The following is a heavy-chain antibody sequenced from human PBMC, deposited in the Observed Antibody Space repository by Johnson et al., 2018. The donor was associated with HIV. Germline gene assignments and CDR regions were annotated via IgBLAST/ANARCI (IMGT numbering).Heavy chain of an antibody. D-gene: IGHD2-8*02. CDR3: ARGPSQLYWPDVAFDI. V-gene: IGHV3-30-3*01. J-gene: IGHJ3*02. CDR1: GFTFSSSA. CDR2: ISYDGSIK. Sequence: QVQLVESGGDLVKPGGSLRLSCVASGFTFSSSAMHWVRQAPGQGLQWVALISYDGSIKYFADSVKGRFTISRDNSKNTLYLQMNSLRAEDTAVYYCARGPSQLYWPDVAFDIWGQGTTVTVSS.